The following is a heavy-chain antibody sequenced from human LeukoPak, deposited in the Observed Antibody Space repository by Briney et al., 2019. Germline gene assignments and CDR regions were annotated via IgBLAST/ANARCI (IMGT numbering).Heavy chain of an antibody. CDR2: IYSGGST. J-gene: IGHJ4*02. Sequence: PGGSLTLSCAVSGFTVSSNYMSWVRQAPGKGLEWVSVIYSGGSTYYADSVKGRFTISRDNSKNTLYLQVNGLRAEDTAVYYCARLGIVGAAVDYWGQGTLVTVSS. V-gene: IGHV3-66*01. D-gene: IGHD1-26*01. CDR3: ARLGIVGAAVDY. CDR1: GFTVSSNY.